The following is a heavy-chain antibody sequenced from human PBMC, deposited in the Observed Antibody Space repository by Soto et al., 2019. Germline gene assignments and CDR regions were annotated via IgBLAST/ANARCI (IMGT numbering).Heavy chain of an antibody. CDR3: AREPNWNDVSFDY. D-gene: IGHD1-1*01. Sequence: GGSLRLSCAASGFSFTSYSINWVRQAPGKGLEWLSYINSNSRSIYYADSVKGRFTISRDNAKNSVYLQMDSLRAEDTAVYYCAREPNWNDVSFDYWGQGTLVTVSS. CDR2: INSNSRSI. J-gene: IGHJ4*02. CDR1: GFSFTSYS. V-gene: IGHV3-48*01.